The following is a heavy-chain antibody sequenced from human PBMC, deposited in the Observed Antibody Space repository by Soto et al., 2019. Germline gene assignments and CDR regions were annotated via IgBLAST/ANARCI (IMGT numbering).Heavy chain of an antibody. J-gene: IGHJ3*02. CDR1: GFTFSSYS. D-gene: IGHD6-19*01. CDR3: ARSDQWLGSDAFDI. Sequence: EVQLVESGGGLVKPGGSLRLSCAASGFTFSSYSMNWVRQAPGKGLEWVSSISSSSSYIYYADSVKGRFTISRDNAKNSLYLQMNSLRAEDTAVYYCARSDQWLGSDAFDIWGQGTMVTVSS. CDR2: ISSSSSYI. V-gene: IGHV3-21*01.